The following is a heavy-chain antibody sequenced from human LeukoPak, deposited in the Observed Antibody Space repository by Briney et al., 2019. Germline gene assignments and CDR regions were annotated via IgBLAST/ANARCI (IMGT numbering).Heavy chain of an antibody. CDR3: ARLGIGVVPSAMLGDYYFDY. D-gene: IGHD2-2*01. CDR1: GGSISSYY. CDR2: IYYSGST. V-gene: IGHV4-59*08. J-gene: IGHJ4*02. Sequence: PSETLSLTCTVSGGSISSYYWSWIRQPPGKGLEWIGYIYYSGSTKYNPSLKSRVTISVDTSRSQFSLKLTSVTAADTAVYYCARLGIGVVPSAMLGDYYFDYWGQGTLVTVSS.